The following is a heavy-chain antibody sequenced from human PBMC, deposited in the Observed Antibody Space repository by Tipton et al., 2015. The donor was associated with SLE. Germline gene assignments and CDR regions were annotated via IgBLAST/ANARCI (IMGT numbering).Heavy chain of an antibody. CDR1: RYSIRSGYS. Sequence: TLSLTCTVSRYSIRSGYSWGWLRQPPGKGLEWIGSIHHRGNTYYNPSLRSRVTLSVDTTNNYFSLTRTSATAADTALYYCAGANSGNLDENYYCARDVWGKGTTVAVSS. CDR2: IHHRGNT. D-gene: IGHD1-26*01. CDR3: AGANSGNLDENYYCARDV. J-gene: IGHJ6*04. V-gene: IGHV4-38-2*02.